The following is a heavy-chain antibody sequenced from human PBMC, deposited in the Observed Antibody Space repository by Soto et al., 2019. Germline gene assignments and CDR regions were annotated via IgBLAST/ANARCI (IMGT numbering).Heavy chain of an antibody. CDR2: IYHSGTT. V-gene: IGHV4-59*08. CDR3: ARRPRSNYYFDY. J-gene: IGHJ4*02. CDR1: GGSISTYY. D-gene: IGHD6-6*01. Sequence: PSDTLSLTCTVSGGSISTYYWSWIRQPPGKGLEWIGYIYHSGTTNYNPSLKSRVTISVDTSKNQFSLKLSSVTAADTAVYYCARRPRSNYYFDYWGQGTLVTVSS.